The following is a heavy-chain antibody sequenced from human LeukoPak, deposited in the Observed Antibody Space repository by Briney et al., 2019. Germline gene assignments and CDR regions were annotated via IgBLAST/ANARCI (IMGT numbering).Heavy chain of an antibody. Sequence: GRSLRLSCAASGFTFSSYTMNWVRQAPGKGLEWVSYISSGSSTIYYADSVRGRFTISRDNAKSSLYLQMSSLRAEDTAVYYCAREGYSSSWYVYWGQGTLVTVSS. J-gene: IGHJ4*02. CDR3: AREGYSSSWYVY. CDR1: GFTFSSYT. D-gene: IGHD6-13*01. V-gene: IGHV3-48*04. CDR2: ISSGSSTI.